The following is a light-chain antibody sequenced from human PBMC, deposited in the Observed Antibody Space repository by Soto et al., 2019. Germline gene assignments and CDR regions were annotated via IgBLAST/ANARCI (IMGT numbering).Light chain of an antibody. Sequence: DIQMTQSPSSLSASVGDRVTITCRASQCISNNLDWYQQKPGKAPNLLIYTASSLRSGVPSRFSGSGSGTYFTLTISSLQPEDFATYYCQQAYSTPLTFGGGTKVEIK. CDR1: QCISNN. CDR2: TAS. CDR3: QQAYSTPLT. V-gene: IGKV1-39*01. J-gene: IGKJ4*01.